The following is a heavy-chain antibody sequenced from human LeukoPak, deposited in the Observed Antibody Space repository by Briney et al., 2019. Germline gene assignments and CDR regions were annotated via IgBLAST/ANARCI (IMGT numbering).Heavy chain of an antibody. Sequence: EPGGSLRLSRAASGFTFSRHGMNWVRQAPGKGLEWISSISSGSIYAHYSDSVEGRFSISRDDANSFLYLQMSSLRAEDTAVYYCARESYDRSGNYPRDFGSWGQGTLVTVSS. V-gene: IGHV3-21*01. CDR1: GFTFSRHG. D-gene: IGHD3-22*01. J-gene: IGHJ4*02. CDR3: ARESYDRSGNYPRDFGS. CDR2: ISSGSIYA.